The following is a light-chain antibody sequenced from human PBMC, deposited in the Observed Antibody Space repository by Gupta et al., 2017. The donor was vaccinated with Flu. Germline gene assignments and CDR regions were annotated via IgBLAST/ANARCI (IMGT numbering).Light chain of an antibody. V-gene: IGKV3-20*01. CDR1: QSVSSSY. Sequence: EIVLTQSPGTLSLSPGERATVSCGASQSVSSSYLAWYQQKPGQAPRLLIYGASSRATGIPDRFSGSGSGTDFTLTISRLEPEDFAVYYCQQEGSSLCTFGQGTKMEIK. CDR3: QQEGSSLCT. CDR2: GAS. J-gene: IGKJ2*02.